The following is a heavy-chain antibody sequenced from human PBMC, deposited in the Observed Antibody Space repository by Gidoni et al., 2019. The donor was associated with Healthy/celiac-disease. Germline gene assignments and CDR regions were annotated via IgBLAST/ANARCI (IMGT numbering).Heavy chain of an antibody. CDR2: IYYSGST. CDR1: GASPSSGGHY. V-gene: IGHV4-31*03. CDR3: ANAAYDFWSGYYLT. D-gene: IGHD3-3*01. Sequence: QVQLQESGPGLVKPSQTLSLTCTVSGASPSSGGHYWSWLRQHPGKGLELIGYIYYSGSTYYNPSLKSRVTISVDTSKNQFSLKLSSVTAADTAVYYCANAAYDFWSGYYLTWGQGTLVTVSS. J-gene: IGHJ5*02.